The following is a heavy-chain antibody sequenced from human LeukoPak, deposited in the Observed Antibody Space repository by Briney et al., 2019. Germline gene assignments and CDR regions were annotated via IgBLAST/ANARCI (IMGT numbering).Heavy chain of an antibody. Sequence: GGSLRLSCAASGFTFSNYWMSWVRQPPGKGLEWVAHIKPDGSEKNYVDSVKGRFTLFRDDAKNSVYLQMNSLRAEDTAVYYCARIYGFGNWNDDYYYYGMDVWGRGTTVTVSS. J-gene: IGHJ6*02. D-gene: IGHD1-1*01. CDR1: GFTFSNYW. V-gene: IGHV3-7*01. CDR2: IKPDGSEK. CDR3: ARIYGFGNWNDDYYYYGMDV.